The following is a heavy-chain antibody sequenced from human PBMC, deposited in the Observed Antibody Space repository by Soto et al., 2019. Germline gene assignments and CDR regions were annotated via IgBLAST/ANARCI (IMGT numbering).Heavy chain of an antibody. CDR2: ISYDGSNK. V-gene: IGHV3-30*18. J-gene: IGHJ4*02. D-gene: IGHD2-21*01. Sequence: QVQLVESGGGVVQPGRSLRLSCDASGFTFSSYGMHWVRQAPGKGLEWVAVISYDGSNKYYADSVKGRFTISRDNSKNTLYLQMNSLRAEDTAVYYCAKDQHIVVVGSFDYWGQGTLVTVSS. CDR3: AKDQHIVVVGSFDY. CDR1: GFTFSSYG.